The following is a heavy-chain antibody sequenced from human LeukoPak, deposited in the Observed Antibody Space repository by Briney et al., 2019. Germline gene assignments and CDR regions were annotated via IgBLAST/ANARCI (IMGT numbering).Heavy chain of an antibody. CDR3: ARDKVVAAKASDY. D-gene: IGHD2-15*01. CDR1: GFTYSRYW. V-gene: IGHV3-7*01. CDR2: IKEDGTET. Sequence: GGSLRLSCAASGFTYSRYWMNWVRQAPGKGLAWVANIKEDGTETYYVDSVEGRFTISRDNVRNSLYLQMNSLRVEDTAVYYCARDKVVAAKASDYWGQGTLVTVSP. J-gene: IGHJ4*02.